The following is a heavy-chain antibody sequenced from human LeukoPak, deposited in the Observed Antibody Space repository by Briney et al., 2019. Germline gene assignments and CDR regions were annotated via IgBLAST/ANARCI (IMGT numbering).Heavy chain of an antibody. V-gene: IGHV4-34*01. CDR2: INHSGST. Sequence: SETLSLTCAVYGGSFSGYYWSWIRQPPGKGLEWIGEINHSGSTNYNPSLKSRVTISVDTSKNQFSLKLSSVTAADTAVYYYARGTYYYGSGALYDYWGQGTLVTVSS. CDR3: ARGTYYYGSGALYDY. CDR1: GGSFSGYY. D-gene: IGHD3-10*01. J-gene: IGHJ4*02.